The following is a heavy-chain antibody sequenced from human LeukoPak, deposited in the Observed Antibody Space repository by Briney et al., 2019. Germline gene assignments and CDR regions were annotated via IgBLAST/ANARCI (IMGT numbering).Heavy chain of an antibody. CDR1: GFTFSSYG. Sequence: GGSLRLSCAASGFTFSSYGMHWVRQAPGKGLEWVAFIRYDGSNRYYADSVKGRFTISRDNSKNTLYLQMNSLRAEDTAVYYCARSQRELLYFDYWGQGTLVTVSS. D-gene: IGHD1-26*01. V-gene: IGHV3-30*02. CDR3: ARSQRELLYFDY. J-gene: IGHJ4*02. CDR2: IRYDGSNR.